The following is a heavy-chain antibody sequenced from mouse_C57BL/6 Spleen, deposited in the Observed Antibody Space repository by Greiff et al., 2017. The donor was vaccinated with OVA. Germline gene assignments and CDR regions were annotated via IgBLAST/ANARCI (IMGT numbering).Heavy chain of an antibody. CDR3: TREGLLYWYVDV. Sequence: QVQLQQSGAELVRPGASVTLSCKASGYTFTDYEMHWVKQTPVHGLEWIGAIDPETGGTAYNQKFKGKAILTADKSSRTAYMELRSLTSEDSAVYYWTREGLLYWYVDVWGTGTTVTVSS. CDR1: GYTFTDYE. V-gene: IGHV1-15*01. J-gene: IGHJ1*03. CDR2: IDPETGGT. D-gene: IGHD2-12*01.